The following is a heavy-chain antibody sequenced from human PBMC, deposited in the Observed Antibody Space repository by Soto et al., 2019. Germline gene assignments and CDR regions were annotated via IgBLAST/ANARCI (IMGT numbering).Heavy chain of an antibody. D-gene: IGHD4-17*01. CDR2: IYYSENT. V-gene: IGHV4-39*01. CDR1: GDSISSSSNH. Sequence: QLQLQESGPGLVKPSETLSLTGTVSGDSISSSSNHWGWIRQPPGKGLEWIGNIYYSENTYYNPSLKSRVTISVDTSKNQCSLRLTSVTAADTAVYYCATHPPYGPLDYWGQGTLVTVSS. CDR3: ATHPPYGPLDY. J-gene: IGHJ4*02.